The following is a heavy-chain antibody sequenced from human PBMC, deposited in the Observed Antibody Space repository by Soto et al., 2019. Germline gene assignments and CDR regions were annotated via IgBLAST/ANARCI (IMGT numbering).Heavy chain of an antibody. CDR1: GGTVSSYA. J-gene: IGHJ5*02. CDR3: AREVRGAGARAIGITNWFDP. CDR2: ITPIFGTS. V-gene: IGHV1-69*01. D-gene: IGHD6-19*01. Sequence: QVQLVQSGAEVKKPGSSVKVSCPASGGTVSSYALIWVRQAPGQGLEWMGGITPIFGTSNNAQQFQGRVTITADESTNTAYMELSSLRSEDTAVYYCAREVRGAGARAIGITNWFDPWGQGALVTVSS.